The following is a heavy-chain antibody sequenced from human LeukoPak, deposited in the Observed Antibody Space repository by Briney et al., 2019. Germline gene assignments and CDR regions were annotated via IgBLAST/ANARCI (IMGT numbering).Heavy chain of an antibody. CDR1: GGSISSYY. D-gene: IGHD6-13*01. CDR3: ARVTIAAAGTFWFDP. CDR2: IHYSGST. Sequence: PSETLSLTCTVSGGSISSYYWSWIRQPPGKGLEWIGYIHYSGSTNYNPSLKSRVTISVDTSKNQFSLKLSSVTAADTAVYYCARVTIAAAGTFWFDPWGQGTLVTVSS. J-gene: IGHJ5*02. V-gene: IGHV4-59*01.